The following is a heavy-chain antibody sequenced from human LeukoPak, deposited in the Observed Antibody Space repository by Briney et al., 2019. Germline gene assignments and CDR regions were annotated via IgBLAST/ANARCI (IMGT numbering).Heavy chain of an antibody. CDR3: ARDLSSHYGSGSYNWFDP. CDR2: ISSSSSYI. CDR1: GFTFSSYS. Sequence: KPGGSLRLSCAASGFTFSSYSMNWVRQAPGKGLEWVSSISSSSSYIYYADSVKGRFTISRDNAKNSLYLQMNSLRAEDTAVYYCARDLSSHYGSGSYNWFDPWGQGTLVTVSS. V-gene: IGHV3-21*01. D-gene: IGHD3-10*01. J-gene: IGHJ5*02.